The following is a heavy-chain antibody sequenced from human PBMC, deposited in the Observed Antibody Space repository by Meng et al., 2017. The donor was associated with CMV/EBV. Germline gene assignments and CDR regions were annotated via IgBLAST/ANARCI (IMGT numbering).Heavy chain of an antibody. CDR1: GGTFSSYA. Sequence: SVKVSCKASGGTFSSYAISWVRQAPGQGLEWMGGIIPIFGTANYAQKFQGRVTITTDESTSTAYMELSSLRSEDAAVYYCASFGGSSWDDSGWMNAFDIWGQGTMVT. D-gene: IGHD6-13*01. CDR2: IIPIFGTA. J-gene: IGHJ3*02. CDR3: ASFGGSSWDDSGWMNAFDI. V-gene: IGHV1-69*05.